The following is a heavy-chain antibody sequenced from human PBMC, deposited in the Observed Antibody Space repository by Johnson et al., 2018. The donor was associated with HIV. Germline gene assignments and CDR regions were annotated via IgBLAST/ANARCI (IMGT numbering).Heavy chain of an antibody. J-gene: IGHJ3*02. V-gene: IGHV3-30*04. Sequence: QVQLVESGGGVVQPGRSLRLSCAASGFIFSSYVMYWVRQAPGKGLEWVAVISYDGSNKYYADSVKGRFTISRDNSRNTLYLQMNRLRADDTAVYYCAKPKTGIDAFDIWGKGTMVTVSS. CDR1: GFIFSSYV. CDR3: AKPKTGIDAFDI. CDR2: ISYDGSNK. D-gene: IGHD3-10*01.